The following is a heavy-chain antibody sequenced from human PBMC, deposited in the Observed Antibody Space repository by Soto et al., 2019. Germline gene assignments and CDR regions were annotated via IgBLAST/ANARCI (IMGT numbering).Heavy chain of an antibody. Sequence: APVKVSCKASGYSFTDYHIHRVRQAPGQGLEWLGRVNPKRGGTSTAQKFQGWVTMTTGTSISTASMELTRLTSDDTAIYYCARGDSTDCSNGVCSFFYNHDMDVWGQGTTVTVS. V-gene: IGHV1-2*04. CDR2: VNPKRGGT. D-gene: IGHD2-8*01. J-gene: IGHJ6*02. CDR3: ARGDSTDCSNGVCSFFYNHDMDV. CDR1: GYSFTDYH.